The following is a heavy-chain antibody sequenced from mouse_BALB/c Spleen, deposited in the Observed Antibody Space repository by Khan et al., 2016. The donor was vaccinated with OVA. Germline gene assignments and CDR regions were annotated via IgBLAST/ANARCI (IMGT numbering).Heavy chain of an antibody. CDR3: ATSYFYGYYFDY. CDR2: ISSDSTTI. Sequence: VQLKESGGGLVQPGGSRKLSCAASGFAFSSYGMHWVRQAPEKGLEWVAYISSDSTTIYYADTLKGRFTISRDNPKNTLFLQMTSLRSGDTAMYFCATSYFYGYYFDYWGQGTTLTVSS. CDR1: GFAFSSYG. D-gene: IGHD1-1*01. V-gene: IGHV5-17*02. J-gene: IGHJ2*01.